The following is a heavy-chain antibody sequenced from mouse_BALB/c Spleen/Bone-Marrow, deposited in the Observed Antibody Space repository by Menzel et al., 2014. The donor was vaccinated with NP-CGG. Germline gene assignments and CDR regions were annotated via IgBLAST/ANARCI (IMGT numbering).Heavy chain of an antibody. V-gene: IGHV1-4*01. CDR3: TIRYYAMDY. D-gene: IGHD1-1*01. CDR2: IIPNSGDS. Sequence: QVQLQQSGAELARPGASVKMSCKASGYTFTRYTMHWEKQRPGQGLEWIGYIIPNSGDSNYNQKFKDKATLTTDKSSSTAYMQLSSLTSEVSAVYYCTIRYYAMDYWGQGTSVTVSS. J-gene: IGHJ4*01. CDR1: GYTFTRYT.